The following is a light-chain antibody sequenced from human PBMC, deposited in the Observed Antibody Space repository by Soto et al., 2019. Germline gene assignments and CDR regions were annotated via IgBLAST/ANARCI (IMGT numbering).Light chain of an antibody. CDR1: QSVSSY. CDR3: QQYGDSLLT. V-gene: IGKV3-20*01. Sequence: EILLTQSPATLSLSPGERATLSCRASQSVSSYLAWYQQKPGQAPRLLMYDASTRATGIPDRFSGSGSGTDFTLIISRLEPEDFAVYYCQQYGDSLLTFGQGTKVDIK. CDR2: DAS. J-gene: IGKJ1*01.